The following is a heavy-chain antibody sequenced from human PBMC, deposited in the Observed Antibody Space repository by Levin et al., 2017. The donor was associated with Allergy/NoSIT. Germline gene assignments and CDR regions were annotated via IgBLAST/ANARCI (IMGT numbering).Heavy chain of an antibody. CDR1: AFTFTSYA. D-gene: IGHD3-9*01. CDR3: AKEGYDILTGYAPFDC. J-gene: IGHJ4*02. Sequence: GGSLRLSCAASAFTFTSYAMSWVRQAPGKGLEWVSAISGSGGSTYYADSVKGRFTISRDNSKNTLFLQMNSLRAEDTAVYYCAKEGYDILTGYAPFDCWGQGTLVTVSS. V-gene: IGHV3-23*01. CDR2: ISGSGGST.